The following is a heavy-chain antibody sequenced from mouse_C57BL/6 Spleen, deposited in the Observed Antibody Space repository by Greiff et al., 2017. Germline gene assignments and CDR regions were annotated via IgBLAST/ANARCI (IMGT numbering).Heavy chain of an antibody. CDR2: IDPSDSET. J-gene: IGHJ4*01. V-gene: IGHV1-52*01. CDR3: ARYYGSRRDAMDY. Sequence: VQLQQPGAELVRPGSSVKLSCKASGYTFTSYWMHWVKQRPIQGLEWIGNIDPSDSETHYNQKFKDKATLTVDKSSSTAYMQLSSLTSEDSAVYYCARYYGSRRDAMDYWGQGTSVTVSS. CDR1: GYTFTSYW. D-gene: IGHD1-1*01.